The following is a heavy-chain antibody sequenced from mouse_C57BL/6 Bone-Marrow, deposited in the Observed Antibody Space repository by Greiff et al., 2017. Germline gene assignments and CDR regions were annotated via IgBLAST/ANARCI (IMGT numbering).Heavy chain of an antibody. D-gene: IGHD4-1*01. Sequence: QVQLQQPGAELVMPGASVKLSCKASGYTFTSYWMHWVKQMPGQCLEWIGELDPSASYTNYNQKFKGNSTLTVDKSSSTAYMQLSSLTSEDSAVYYCARSGERAYWGKGTLVTVAA. J-gene: IGHJ3*01. CDR2: LDPSASYT. CDR3: ARSGERAY. CDR1: GYTFTSYW. V-gene: IGHV1-69*01.